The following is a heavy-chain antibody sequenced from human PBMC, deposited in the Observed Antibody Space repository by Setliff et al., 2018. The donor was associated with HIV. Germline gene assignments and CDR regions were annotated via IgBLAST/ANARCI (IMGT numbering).Heavy chain of an antibody. CDR2: IYTSGST. CDR1: GGSISSSTYY. J-gene: IGHJ4*02. V-gene: IGHV4-39*07. Sequence: PSETLSLTCTVSGGSISSSTYYWGWIRQPPGKGLEWIGNIYTSGSTNYNPSLKSRVIMAVDTSKNQFSLKLSSVTAADTAVYYCARGTGSYGSDYWGQGTLVTVSS. D-gene: IGHD5-18*01. CDR3: ARGTGSYGSDY.